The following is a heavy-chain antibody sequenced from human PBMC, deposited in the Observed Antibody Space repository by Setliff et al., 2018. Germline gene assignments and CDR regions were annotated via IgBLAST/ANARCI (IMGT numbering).Heavy chain of an antibody. CDR3: AIDYGPTGTPYH. V-gene: IGHV1-69-2*01. CDR1: GYSFSDFY. D-gene: IGHD1-1*01. CDR2: IDPRDDFT. Sequence: ASVKVSCKASGYSFSDFYMHWVRQVPGEGLEALGRIDPRDDFTVYAERFKDRLTITADTSTDTSYMEMSSLRFEDTAVYYCAIDYGPTGTPYHWGQGTPVTGSS. J-gene: IGHJ4*02.